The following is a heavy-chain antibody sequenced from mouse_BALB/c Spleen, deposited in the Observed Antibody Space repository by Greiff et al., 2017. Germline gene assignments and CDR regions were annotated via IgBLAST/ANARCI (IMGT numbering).Heavy chain of an antibody. CDR1: GYSITSGYY. CDR2: ISYDGSN. CDR3: ARVHYDWYFEG. Sequence: EVKVEESGPGLVKPSQSLSLTCSVTGYSITSGYYWNWIRQFPGNKLEWMGYISYDGSNNYNPSLKNRISITRDTSKNQFFLKLNSVTTEDTATYYCARVHYDWYFEGWGAGTTVTVSS. J-gene: IGHJ1*01. D-gene: IGHD1-1*02. V-gene: IGHV3-6*02.